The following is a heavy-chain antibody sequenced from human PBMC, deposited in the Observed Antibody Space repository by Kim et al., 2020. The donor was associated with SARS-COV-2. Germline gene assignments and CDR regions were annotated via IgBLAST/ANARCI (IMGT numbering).Heavy chain of an antibody. D-gene: IGHD6-13*01. CDR2: IYYSGST. CDR3: VRYSSSWYPVEYYFDY. J-gene: IGHJ4*02. CDR1: GGSISSSSYY. Sequence: SETLSLTCTVSGGSISSSSYYWGWIRQPPGKGLEWIGSIYYSGSTYYNPSLKSRVTISVDTSKNQFSLKLSSVTAADTAVYYCVRYSSSWYPVEYYFDYWGQGTLVTVSS. V-gene: IGHV4-39*07.